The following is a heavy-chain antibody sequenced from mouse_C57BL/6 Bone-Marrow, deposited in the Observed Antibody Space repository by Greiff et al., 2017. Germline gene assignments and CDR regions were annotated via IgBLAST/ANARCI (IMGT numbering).Heavy chain of an antibody. CDR2: ISSGGSYT. Sequence: EVQVVESGGDLVKPGGSLKLSCAASGFTFSSYGMSWVRQTPDKRLEWVATISSGGSYTYYPDSVKGRFTISRENAKNTLYLQMSSLKSEDTAMYYCARGDWYFDVWGTGTTVTGAS. J-gene: IGHJ1*03. CDR1: GFTFSSYG. CDR3: ARGDWYFDV. V-gene: IGHV5-6*01.